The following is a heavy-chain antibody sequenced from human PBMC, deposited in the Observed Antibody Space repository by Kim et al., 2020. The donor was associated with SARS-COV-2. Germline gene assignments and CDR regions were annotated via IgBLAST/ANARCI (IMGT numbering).Heavy chain of an antibody. CDR2: IYSGGST. D-gene: IGHD6-13*01. V-gene: IGHV3-53*04. CDR3: ARWGWQQLVGTTTGEVGFGMDV. Sequence: GGSLRLSCAASGFTVSSNYMSWVRQAPGKGLEWVSVIYSGGSTYYADSVKGRFTISRHNSKNTLYLQMNSLRAEDTAVYYCARWGWQQLVGTTTGEVGFGMDVWGQGTTVTVSS. J-gene: IGHJ6*02. CDR1: GFTVSSNY.